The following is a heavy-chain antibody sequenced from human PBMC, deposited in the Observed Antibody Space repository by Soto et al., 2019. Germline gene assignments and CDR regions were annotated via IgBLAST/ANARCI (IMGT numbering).Heavy chain of an antibody. CDR1: GGSVSSGSYY. CDR2: IYYSGST. V-gene: IGHV4-61*01. Sequence: PSETLSLTCTFSGGSVSSGSYYWSWIRQPPGKGLEWIGYIYYSGSTYYNPSLTSRITISVDTSKNQFSLKLSSVTAADTAVYYCAGDTAIRDPKLTSPKQLDYYYYGMDVWGQGTTVTVSS. J-gene: IGHJ6*02. D-gene: IGHD6-6*01. CDR3: AGDTAIRDPKLTSPKQLDYYYYGMDV.